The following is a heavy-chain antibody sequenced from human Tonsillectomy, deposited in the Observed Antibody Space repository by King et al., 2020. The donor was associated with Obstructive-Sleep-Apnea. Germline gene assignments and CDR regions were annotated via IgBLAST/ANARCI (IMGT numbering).Heavy chain of an antibody. CDR3: ARVGTAYYYYGMDV. CDR2: IYYSGGT. CDR1: GGSISSSSYY. J-gene: IGHJ6*02. D-gene: IGHD5-18*01. V-gene: IGHV4-39*07. Sequence: QLQESGPGLVKPSETLSLTCTVSGGSISSSSYYWGWVRQPPGKGLEWIGSIYYSGGTYYNPSLKSRVTISVDTSKNQFSLKLSSVTAADTAVYYCARVGTAYYYYGMDVWGQGTTVTVSS.